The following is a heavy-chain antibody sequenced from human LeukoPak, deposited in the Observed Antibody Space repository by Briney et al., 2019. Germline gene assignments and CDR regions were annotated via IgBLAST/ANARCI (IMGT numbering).Heavy chain of an antibody. Sequence: PGRSLRLSCSASGFTFYNYAMHWVRQAPGKGLEWVAVISYDGSNELHSDSVKGRFTISRDNSRNTLYLQMNSLSPEDTALYYCARDFGPERRVGATSYYFDFWGQGTLVSVSS. D-gene: IGHD1-26*01. J-gene: IGHJ4*02. V-gene: IGHV3-30*04. CDR1: GFTFYNYA. CDR2: ISYDGSNE. CDR3: ARDFGPERRVGATSYYFDF.